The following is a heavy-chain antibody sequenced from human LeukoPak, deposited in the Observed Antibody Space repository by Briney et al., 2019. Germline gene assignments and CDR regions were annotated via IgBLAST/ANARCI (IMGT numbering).Heavy chain of an antibody. CDR2: IRSKANSYAT. V-gene: IGHV3-73*01. CDR1: GFTFSGSA. Sequence: GGSLRLSCAASGFTFSGSAMHWVRQASGKGLEWVGRIRSKANSYATAYAASVKGRFTISRDDSKNTAYLQMNSLKTEDTAVYYCAKLYYGDYVPDWFDPWGQGTLVTVSS. D-gene: IGHD4-17*01. CDR3: AKLYYGDYVPDWFDP. J-gene: IGHJ5*02.